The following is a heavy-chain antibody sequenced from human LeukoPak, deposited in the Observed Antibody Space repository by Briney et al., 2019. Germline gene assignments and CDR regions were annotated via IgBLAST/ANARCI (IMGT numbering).Heavy chain of an antibody. D-gene: IGHD3-16*02. CDR2: IYSGGST. CDR1: RFTVSSNY. CDR3: ARAYYVWGSYRQYYFDY. V-gene: IGHV3-53*01. Sequence: GGSLRLSCAASRFTVSSNYMSWVRQAPGKGLEWVSVIYSGGSTYYADSVKGRFTISRDNSKNTLYLQMNSLRAEDTAVYYCARAYYVWGSYRQYYFDYWGQGTLVTVSS. J-gene: IGHJ4*02.